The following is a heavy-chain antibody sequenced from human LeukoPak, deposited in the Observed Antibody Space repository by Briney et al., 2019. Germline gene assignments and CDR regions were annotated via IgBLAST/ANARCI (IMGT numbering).Heavy chain of an antibody. CDR3: AKERLHKHYYDSSGSYYFDY. V-gene: IGHV3-30*02. J-gene: IGHJ4*02. CDR1: GFIFSAYG. CDR2: IWYDGGNK. D-gene: IGHD3-22*01. Sequence: GSLRLSCAASGFIFSAYGMHWVRQAPGKGLEWVAVIWYDGGNKYYADSVKARFTISRDNSKNTLYLQMNSLRAEDTAVYYCAKERLHKHYYDSSGSYYFDYWGQGTLVTVSS.